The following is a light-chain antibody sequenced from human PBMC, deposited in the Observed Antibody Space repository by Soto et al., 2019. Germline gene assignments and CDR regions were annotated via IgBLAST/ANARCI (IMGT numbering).Light chain of an antibody. CDR2: EVS. Sequence: QSALTQPASVSGSPGQSITISCTGTSSDVGGYNYVSWYQQHPGKAPKLMIYEVSNRPSGVSNRFSGSKSGNTASLTISGLQAEDEADYYCSSYTSSSILSWVFGGGTKLTVL. J-gene: IGLJ3*02. CDR3: SSYTSSSILSWV. V-gene: IGLV2-14*01. CDR1: SSDVGGYNY.